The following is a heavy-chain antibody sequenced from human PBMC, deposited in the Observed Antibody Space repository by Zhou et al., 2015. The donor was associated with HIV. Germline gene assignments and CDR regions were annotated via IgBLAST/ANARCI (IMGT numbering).Heavy chain of an antibody. V-gene: IGHV1-69*02. D-gene: IGHD6-6*01. CDR3: ARSRGGGSSQNYYYYYMDV. CDR1: GGTFSSYT. J-gene: IGHJ6*03. CDR2: IIPILGIA. Sequence: QVQLVQSGAEVKKPGSSVKVSCKASGGTFSSYTISWVRQAPGQGLEWMGRIIPILGIANYAQKFQGRVTITADESTSTAYMELSSLRSEDTAVYYCARSRGGGSSQNYYYYYMDVWGKGTTVTVSS.